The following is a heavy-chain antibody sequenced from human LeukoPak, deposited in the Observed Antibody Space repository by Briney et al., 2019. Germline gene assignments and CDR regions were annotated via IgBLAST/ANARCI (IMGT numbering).Heavy chain of an antibody. CDR3: ARWLQSYRAIDY. CDR2: IYYSGST. D-gene: IGHD5-24*01. Sequence: PSETLSLTCTVSGGSVSSGSYYWSWIRQPPGKGLEWIGYIYYSGSTNYNPSLKSRVTISVDKSKNQFSLKLSSVTAADTAVYYCARWLQSYRAIDYWGQGTLVTVSS. V-gene: IGHV4-61*01. CDR1: GGSVSSGSYY. J-gene: IGHJ4*02.